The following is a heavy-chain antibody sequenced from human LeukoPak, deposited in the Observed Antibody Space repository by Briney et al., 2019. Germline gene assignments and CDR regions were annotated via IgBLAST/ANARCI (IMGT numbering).Heavy chain of an antibody. J-gene: IGHJ4*02. D-gene: IGHD6-19*01. CDR3: ARGRGSGWLVD. CDR1: GFTFSSYA. V-gene: IGHV3-30*04. CDR2: ISYDGSNK. Sequence: GGSLRLSCAASGFTFSSYAVHWVRQAPGKGLEWVAVISYDGSNKYYADSVKGRFTISRDNSKNTLYLQMNSLRAEDTAVYYCARGRGSGWLVDWGQGTLVTVSS.